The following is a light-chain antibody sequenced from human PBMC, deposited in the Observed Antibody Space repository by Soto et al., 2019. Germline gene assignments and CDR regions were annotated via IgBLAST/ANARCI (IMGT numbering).Light chain of an antibody. CDR3: RQYESSPPSYT. CDR2: GAS. V-gene: IGKV3-20*01. Sequence: EIVLTQSPGTLSLAPGERATLSCRASQSLTSNYLAWYQQKPGQAPRLLIYGASSRSTGISDRFSGSGSATDFTLTISRLEPEDFAVYYCRQYESSPPSYTFGQGTKLEIK. CDR1: QSLTSNY. J-gene: IGKJ2*01.